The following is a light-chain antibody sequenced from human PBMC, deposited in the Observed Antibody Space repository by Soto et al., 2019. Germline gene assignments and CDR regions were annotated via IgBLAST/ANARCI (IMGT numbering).Light chain of an antibody. J-gene: IGLJ1*01. CDR3: SSYTSSSTYA. CDR1: SSDVGGYNY. CDR2: DVS. V-gene: IGLV2-14*01. Sequence: QSVLTQPASVSGSPGQSITISCTGTSSDVGGYNYVSWYQQHPGKSLKLMIYDVSNRPSGVSDRFSCSMSGNPASLTISGLQAEDEADYYCSSYTSSSTYAFGPGTKFTVL.